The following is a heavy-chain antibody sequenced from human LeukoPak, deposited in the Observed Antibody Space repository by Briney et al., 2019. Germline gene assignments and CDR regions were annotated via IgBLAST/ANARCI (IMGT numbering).Heavy chain of an antibody. CDR2: IIPIFGTA. CDR3: AREGAYCGGDCYSDY. Sequence: EASVKVSCKASGGTFSSYAISWVRQAPGQGLEWMGGIIPIFGTANYAQKFQGRVTITADESTSTAYVELSSLRSEDTAVYYCAREGAYCGGDCYSDYWGQGTLVTVSS. D-gene: IGHD2-21*02. CDR1: GGTFSSYA. V-gene: IGHV1-69*13. J-gene: IGHJ4*02.